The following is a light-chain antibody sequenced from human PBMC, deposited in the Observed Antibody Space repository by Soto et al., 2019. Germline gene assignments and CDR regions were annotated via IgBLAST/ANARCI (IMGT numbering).Light chain of an antibody. CDR1: QSVTNNY. CDR3: HQYGSSPPYT. J-gene: IGKJ2*01. V-gene: IGKV3-20*01. CDR2: GSS. Sequence: EVVLTQSPGTLSLSPGESATLSCRASQSVTNNYFAWYQQKPGQAPRLLIFGSSDRATGIPHRFSGSGSGTDFTLTISRLEPEDFAVYYCHQYGSSPPYTFGQWTKLEIK.